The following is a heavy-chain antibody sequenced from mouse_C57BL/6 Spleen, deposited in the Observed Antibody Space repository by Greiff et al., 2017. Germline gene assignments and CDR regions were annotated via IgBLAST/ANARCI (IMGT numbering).Heavy chain of an antibody. CDR2: ISDGGSYT. V-gene: IGHV5-4*01. CDR3: ARGEHGSSYAMDY. Sequence: EVLLQESGGGLVKPGGSLKLSCAASGFTFSSYAMSWVRQTPEKRLEWVATISDGGSYTYYPDNVKGRFTISRDNAKNNLYLQMSQLKSEDTAMYYCARGEHGSSYAMDYWGQGTSLTVSS. J-gene: IGHJ4*01. CDR1: GFTFSSYA. D-gene: IGHD1-1*01.